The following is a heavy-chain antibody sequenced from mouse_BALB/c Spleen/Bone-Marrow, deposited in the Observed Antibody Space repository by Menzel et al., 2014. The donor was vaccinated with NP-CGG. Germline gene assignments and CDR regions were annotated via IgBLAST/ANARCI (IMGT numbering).Heavy chain of an antibody. Sequence: QVHLQQSGSVLVWPGASVKLSCKASGYTFTSSWMHRARQRPGQGLEWIGEIHPNSGNTNYNEKFKGKATLTVDTSSSTAYVDLSSLTAEDSAVYYCARHHRYAYYFDYWGQGTTLTVFS. J-gene: IGHJ2*01. CDR2: IHPNSGNT. CDR1: GYTFTSSW. D-gene: IGHD2-14*01. V-gene: IGHV1S130*01. CDR3: ARHHRYAYYFDY.